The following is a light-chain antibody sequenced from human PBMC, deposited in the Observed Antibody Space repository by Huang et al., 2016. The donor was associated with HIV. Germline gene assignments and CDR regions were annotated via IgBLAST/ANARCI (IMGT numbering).Light chain of an antibody. CDR2: GAS. J-gene: IGKJ1*01. CDR3: QKYDSAPRT. V-gene: IGKV1-27*01. Sequence: DIQMTQSPPSLSAFVGDRVTITCRASQAISNYLAWYQQTPGKVPKLLIYGASTLQSGVPSRFSGSGSGTDFTLTIGSLQPEDVAVYFCQKYDSAPRTFGQGTRVEIK. CDR1: QAISNY.